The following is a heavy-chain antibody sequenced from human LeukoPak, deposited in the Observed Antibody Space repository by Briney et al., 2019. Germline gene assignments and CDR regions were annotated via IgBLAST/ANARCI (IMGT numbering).Heavy chain of an antibody. CDR1: GGSFSGYF. Sequence: SETLSLTCAVYGGSFSGYFWSWIRQPPGKGLEWIGEIKHSGSTNYSPSLNSRVSISIDASRNQFSLKLNSVTAADTAVYYCARALPGYFDTSGYYFDTWGQGTLVTVSS. CDR2: IKHSGST. J-gene: IGHJ4*02. CDR3: ARALPGYFDTSGYYFDT. D-gene: IGHD3-22*01. V-gene: IGHV4-34*01.